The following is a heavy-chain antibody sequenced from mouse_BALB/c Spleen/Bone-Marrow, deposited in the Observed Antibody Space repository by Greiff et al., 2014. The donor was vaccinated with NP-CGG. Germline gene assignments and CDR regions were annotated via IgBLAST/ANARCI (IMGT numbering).Heavy chain of an antibody. V-gene: IGHV14-3*02. Sequence: VQLQQSGAELVKPGASVKLSCTASGFNIKDTYMHWVKQRPEQGLEWIGRIDPANDNTKYVPTFQGKATITADTSSNTAYLQLSSLTSEDTAVYYCASSGNYEGGAMDYWGQGISVTVSS. D-gene: IGHD2-1*01. CDR1: GFNIKDTY. CDR2: IDPANDNT. CDR3: ASSGNYEGGAMDY. J-gene: IGHJ4*01.